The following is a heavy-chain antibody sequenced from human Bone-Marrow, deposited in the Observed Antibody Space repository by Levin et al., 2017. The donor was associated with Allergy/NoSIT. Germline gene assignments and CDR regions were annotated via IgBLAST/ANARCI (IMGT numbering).Heavy chain of an antibody. V-gene: IGHV3-23*01. D-gene: IGHD2-8*01. CDR1: DVTFNTFA. CDR2: ISGFGGST. J-gene: IGHJ4*02. Sequence: GGSLRLSCAASDVTFNTFAMNWVRQAPGKGLEWVSSISGFGGSTYYADSVKGRFTISRDNSKNTLYLQMNTLGVEDTAVYFCAKTLMGMLAPNPGADSWGQGTLVVVSS. CDR3: AKTLMGMLAPNPGADS.